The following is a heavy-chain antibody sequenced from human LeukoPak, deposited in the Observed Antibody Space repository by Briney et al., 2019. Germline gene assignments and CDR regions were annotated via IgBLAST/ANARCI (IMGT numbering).Heavy chain of an antibody. CDR3: AKGVQVLRYFDWLLDY. J-gene: IGHJ4*02. CDR1: GFTFSSYG. CDR2: ISYDGSNK. V-gene: IGHV3-30*18. Sequence: GGSLRLSCAASGFTFSSYGMHWVRQAPGKGLEWVAVISYDGSNKYYADSVKGRFTISRDNSKNTLYLQMNSLRAEDTAVYYCAKGVQVLRYFDWLLDYWGQGTLVTVSS. D-gene: IGHD3-9*01.